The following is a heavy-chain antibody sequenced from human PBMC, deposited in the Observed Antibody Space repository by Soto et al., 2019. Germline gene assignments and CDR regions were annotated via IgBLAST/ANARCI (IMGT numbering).Heavy chain of an antibody. CDR3: ARDSWGMDV. J-gene: IGHJ6*01. CDR2: IWFDGSNN. CDR1: GFTFSSYG. V-gene: IGHV3-33*01. Sequence: QVQLVESGGGVVQPGRSLRLSCAASGFTFSSYGMNWVRQAPGKGLEWVAGIWFDGSNNYYADSVKGRFTISRDDSKNTLYLQMDSLRAEDTAVYYCARDSWGMDVW.